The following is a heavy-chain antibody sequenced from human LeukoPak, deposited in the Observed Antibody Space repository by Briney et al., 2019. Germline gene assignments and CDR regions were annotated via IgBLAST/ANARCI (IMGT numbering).Heavy chain of an antibody. CDR2: IYYSGST. V-gene: IGHV4-39*01. CDR3: ARHSRGFGVPGWFDP. CDR1: GGSISSSSYY. D-gene: IGHD3-10*01. Sequence: SETLSLTCTVSGGSISSSSYYWGWIRQPPGKGLEWIGSIYYSGSTYYNPSLKSRVTISVDRSKNQFSLKLSSVTAADTAVYYCARHSRGFGVPGWFDPWGQGTLVTVSS. J-gene: IGHJ5*02.